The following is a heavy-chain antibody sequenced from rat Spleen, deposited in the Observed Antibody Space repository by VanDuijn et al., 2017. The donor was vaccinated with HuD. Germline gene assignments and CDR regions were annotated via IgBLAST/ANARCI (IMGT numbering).Heavy chain of an antibody. Sequence: EVQLVESGGGLVQPGRSLKLSCATSGFKFNDYWMGWVRQAPGKGLEWIGEVNKDGSTKKYSPSLKEKFTISRDNAKKTLYLQMSKLGAEDTAIYYCVREAVGVGDWGQGVMVTVSS. J-gene: IGHJ2*01. D-gene: IGHD4-3*01. CDR2: VNKDGSTK. CDR1: GFKFNDYW. CDR3: VREAVGVGD. V-gene: IGHV4-2*01.